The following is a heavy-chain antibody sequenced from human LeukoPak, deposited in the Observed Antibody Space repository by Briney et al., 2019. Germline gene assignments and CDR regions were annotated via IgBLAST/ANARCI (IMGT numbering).Heavy chain of an antibody. CDR3: ARGPGYCSSTSSCRTAAGILNDAFDI. CDR1: GGSFSGYY. V-gene: IGHV4-34*01. J-gene: IGHJ3*02. D-gene: IGHD2-2*01. Sequence: PETLSLTCAVYGGSFSGYYWSWIRQPPGKGLEWIGEINHSGSTNYNPSLKSRVTISVDTSKNQFSLKLSSVTAADTAVYYCARGPGYCSSTSSCRTAAGILNDAFDIWGQGTMVTVSS. CDR2: INHSGST.